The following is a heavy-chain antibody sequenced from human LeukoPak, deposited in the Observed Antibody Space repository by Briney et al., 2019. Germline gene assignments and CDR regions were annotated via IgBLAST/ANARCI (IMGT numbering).Heavy chain of an antibody. J-gene: IGHJ6*03. Sequence: GASVKVSCKASGGTFSNYAISWVRQGPGQGLVWMGGIIPIFGTANYAQKFQGRVTITADESTSTAYMELSSLRSEDTAVYYCARSGTEDIVVVVEEHYYYYMDVWGKGTTVTVSS. CDR2: IIPIFGTA. CDR3: ARSGTEDIVVVVEEHYYYYMDV. D-gene: IGHD2-15*01. V-gene: IGHV1-69*13. CDR1: GGTFSNYA.